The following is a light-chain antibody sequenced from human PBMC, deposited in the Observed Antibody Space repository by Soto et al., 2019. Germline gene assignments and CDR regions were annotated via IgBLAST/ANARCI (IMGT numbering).Light chain of an antibody. CDR2: GAS. V-gene: IGKV3-15*01. CDR3: QQYNNWPPYT. Sequence: EKEIRQSPATMSVSPGERATLSCRASQSVSRNLAWYQQKPGQAPRLLIYGASTRATGIPARFSGSGSGTEFTLTISSLQSEDFAVYYCQQYNNWPPYTFGQGTKLEIK. CDR1: QSVSRN. J-gene: IGKJ2*01.